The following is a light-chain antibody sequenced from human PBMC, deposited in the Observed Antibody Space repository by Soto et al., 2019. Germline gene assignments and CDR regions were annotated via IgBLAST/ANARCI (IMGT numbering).Light chain of an antibody. V-gene: IGKV3-20*01. CDR3: QQYGSSGT. J-gene: IGKJ1*01. Sequence: LTKSPGTLSLSTGERATLSCRASQSVSNNYLAWYQQKPGQAPRLLIYGASKRATGIPDRFSGSGSGTDFPLTISRLAPEDFAVYYCQQYGSSGTFGQGTKVDIK. CDR1: QSVSNNY. CDR2: GAS.